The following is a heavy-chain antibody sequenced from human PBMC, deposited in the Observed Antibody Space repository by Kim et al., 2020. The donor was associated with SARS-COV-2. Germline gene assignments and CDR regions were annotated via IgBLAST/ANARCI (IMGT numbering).Heavy chain of an antibody. CDR3: ARGIGAADATVGYFDV. CDR1: GFTFSSYN. CDR2: ISSSSSYI. V-gene: IGHV3-21*01. D-gene: IGHD6-13*01. Sequence: GGSLRLSCAASGFTFSSYNMNWVRQAPGKGLEWVASISSSSSYIYYADSLKGRFTISRDNAQHSLYLQMNSLRAEDTAVYYCARGIGAADATVGYFDVWG. J-gene: IGHJ2*01.